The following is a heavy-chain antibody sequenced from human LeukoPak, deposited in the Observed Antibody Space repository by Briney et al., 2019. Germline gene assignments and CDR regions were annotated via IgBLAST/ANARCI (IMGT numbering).Heavy chain of an antibody. V-gene: IGHV3-7*01. J-gene: IGHJ4*02. CDR1: GFTFSSYW. CDR2: INQDGSEK. D-gene: IGHD3-10*01. Sequence: GGSLRLSCAGSGFTFSSYWMNWVRQAPGKGLEWVAKINQDGSEKYSVDSVKGRFSISRDNAKTSLYLQMNSLRAEDTAVYYCARDAWFGAGRTFAYWGQGTLVTVSS. CDR3: ARDAWFGAGRTFAY.